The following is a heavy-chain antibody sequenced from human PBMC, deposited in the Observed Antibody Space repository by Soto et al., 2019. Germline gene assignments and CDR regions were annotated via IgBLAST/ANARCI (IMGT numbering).Heavy chain of an antibody. D-gene: IGHD3-3*01. J-gene: IGHJ4*02. CDR3: AGSLRFLSASFDY. V-gene: IGHV1-69*13. CDR2: IIPIFGTA. Sequence: ASVKVSCKASGGTFSSYAISWVRQAPGQGLEWMGGIIPIFGTANYAQKFQGRVTITADESTSTAYVELSSLRSEDTAFYYCAGSLRFLSASFDYWGQGTLVTVSS. CDR1: GGTFSSYA.